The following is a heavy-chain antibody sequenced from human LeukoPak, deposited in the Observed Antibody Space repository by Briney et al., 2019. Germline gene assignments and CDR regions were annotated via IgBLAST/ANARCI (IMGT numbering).Heavy chain of an antibody. J-gene: IGHJ4*02. V-gene: IGHV4-59*08. CDR3: ASSGGYCSGGSCYTEASFDY. Sequence: SETLSLTCTVSGGSIGSYYWSWIRQPPGKGLEWIGYIYYSGSTNYNPSLKGRVTISVDTSKNQFSLKLSSVTAADTAVYYCASSGGYCSGGSCYTEASFDYWGQGTLVTVSS. D-gene: IGHD2-15*01. CDR1: GGSIGSYY. CDR2: IYYSGST.